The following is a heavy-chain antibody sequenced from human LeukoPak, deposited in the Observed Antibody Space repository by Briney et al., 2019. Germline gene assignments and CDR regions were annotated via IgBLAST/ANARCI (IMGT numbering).Heavy chain of an antibody. J-gene: IGHJ4*02. D-gene: IGHD5-18*01. Sequence: PSETLSLTCAVYGGSFSGYYWSWIRQPPGKGLEWIGEINHSGSTNYNPSLKSRVTISVDTSENQFSLKLSSVTAADTAVYYCPRGRRGYSYDYRGQGTLVTVSS. CDR2: INHSGST. V-gene: IGHV4-34*01. CDR1: GGSFSGYY. CDR3: PRGRRGYSYDY.